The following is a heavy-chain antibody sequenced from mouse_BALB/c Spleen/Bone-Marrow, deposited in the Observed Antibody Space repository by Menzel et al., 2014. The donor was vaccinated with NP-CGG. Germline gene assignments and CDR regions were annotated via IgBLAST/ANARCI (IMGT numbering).Heavy chain of an antibody. Sequence: VHVKQSGPELVKPGASVKMSCKASGYTFTSYIIHWVKQKPGPGLEWIGYINPYNDDTKYNERFRNKATLTSDKSSSTAHMELSSLTSDDSAAYYCARWHYYGAYWGQGTLVTVSA. V-gene: IGHV1-14*01. CDR1: GYTFTSYI. D-gene: IGHD1-2*01. CDR3: ARWHYYGAY. CDR2: INPYNDDT. J-gene: IGHJ3*01.